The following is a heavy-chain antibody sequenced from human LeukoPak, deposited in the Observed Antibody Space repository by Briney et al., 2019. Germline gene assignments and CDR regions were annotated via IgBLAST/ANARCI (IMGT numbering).Heavy chain of an antibody. CDR1: GGSISSGSYY. CDR3: ARERIVVVPAARNWFDP. D-gene: IGHD2-2*01. Sequence: SETLSLTCTVSGGSISSGSYYWSWIRQPAGKGLEWIGRIYTSGSTNYNPSLKSRVTISVDTSKNQFSLKLSSVTAADTAVYYCARERIVVVPAARNWFDPWGQGTLVTVSS. V-gene: IGHV4-61*02. J-gene: IGHJ5*02. CDR2: IYTSGST.